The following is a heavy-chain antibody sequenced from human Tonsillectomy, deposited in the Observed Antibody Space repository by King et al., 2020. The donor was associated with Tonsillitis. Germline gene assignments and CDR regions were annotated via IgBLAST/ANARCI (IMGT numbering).Heavy chain of an antibody. Sequence: VQLVESGAEVKRPGSSVKVSCKSSGGTFSSHVFSWVRQAPGQGLEWMGGIIPIYCPLTYAQNFRGRVTITADESTSTAYMELSSLRPEDTAVYYCSLLEDYYMDVWGTGTTVTVSS. CDR1: GGTFSSHV. CDR2: IIPIYCPL. D-gene: IGHD5-24*01. V-gene: IGHV1-69*01. J-gene: IGHJ6*03. CDR3: SLLEDYYMDV.